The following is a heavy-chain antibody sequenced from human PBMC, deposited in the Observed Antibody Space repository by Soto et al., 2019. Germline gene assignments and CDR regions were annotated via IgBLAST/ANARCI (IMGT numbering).Heavy chain of an antibody. D-gene: IGHD2-15*01. J-gene: IGHJ6*02. V-gene: IGHV3-15*07. CDR1: GFSISSAW. CDR2: IKTKIEGETT. CDR3: TTGSVEGV. Sequence: QLVESGGGLVRPGGSLRLSCSASGFSISSAWMNWVRQAPGKGLEWVGRIKTKIEGETTHYAAPVNGRFTVSRDDSKNMLYLQMNILKADDTALYYWTTGSVEGVWGQGTTVTVSS.